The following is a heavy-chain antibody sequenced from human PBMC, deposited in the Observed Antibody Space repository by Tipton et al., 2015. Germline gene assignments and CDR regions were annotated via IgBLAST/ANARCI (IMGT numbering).Heavy chain of an antibody. J-gene: IGHJ6*02. Sequence: LRLSCAVYGGSFSGYYWTWIRQPPGKGLEWIGEINHSGGTKYNPSLKSRVTMSVDTSKNQFSLKLSSVTAADTAVYYCARDLEHGMDVWGQGTTVTVSS. CDR1: GGSFSGYY. V-gene: IGHV4-34*01. D-gene: IGHD5-24*01. CDR3: ARDLEHGMDV. CDR2: INHSGGT.